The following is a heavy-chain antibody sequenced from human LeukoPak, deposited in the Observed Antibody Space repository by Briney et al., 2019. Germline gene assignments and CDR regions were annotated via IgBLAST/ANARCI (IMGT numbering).Heavy chain of an antibody. CDR2: IKQDGSEK. CDR3: ARAVVTPPRILDY. V-gene: IGHV3-7*01. J-gene: IGHJ4*02. D-gene: IGHD4-23*01. CDR1: GFTFSSYW. Sequence: PGGSLRLSCAASGFTFSSYWMSWVRQAPGKGLEWVAHIKQDGSEKNYVDSVKGRFTISRDNAKNSLLLQMDGLRAEDTAVYYCARAVVTPPRILDYWGQGTLVTVSS.